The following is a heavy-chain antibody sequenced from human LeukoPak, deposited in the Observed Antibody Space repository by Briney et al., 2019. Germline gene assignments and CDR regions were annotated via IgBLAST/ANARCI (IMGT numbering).Heavy chain of an antibody. Sequence: GGSLRLSCAAYGFTFRCYNMNWVRQAPGKRPEWVSSISSSSSYIYYADSVKGRFTISRDNAKNSLYLQMNSLRAEDTALYYCARGASRADYWGQGTLVTVSS. V-gene: IGHV3-21*01. CDR1: GFTFRCYN. CDR3: ARGASRADY. J-gene: IGHJ4*02. CDR2: ISSSSSYI.